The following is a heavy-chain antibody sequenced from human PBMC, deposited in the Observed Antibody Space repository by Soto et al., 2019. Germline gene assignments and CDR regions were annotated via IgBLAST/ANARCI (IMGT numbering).Heavy chain of an antibody. CDR1: GGSISSYY. V-gene: IGHV4-59*01. D-gene: IGHD6-13*01. CDR2: IYYSGST. CDR3: ARGRQHRVNHDAFDI. J-gene: IGHJ3*02. Sequence: QVQLQESGPGLVKPSETLSLTCTVSGGSISSYYWSWIRQPPGKGLEWIGNIYYSGSTNYTPSLKSRVTISEDTSKNQFSLKLSSVTAADTAVYYCARGRQHRVNHDAFDIWCQGRMGTVSS.